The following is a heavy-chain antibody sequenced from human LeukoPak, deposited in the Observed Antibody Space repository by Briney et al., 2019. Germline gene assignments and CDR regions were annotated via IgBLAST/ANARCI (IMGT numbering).Heavy chain of an antibody. CDR1: GGSISSGSYY. CDR3: ARGQFWSGYSI. Sequence: SETLSLTCTVSGGSISSGSYYWSWIRQPAGKGLEWIGRIYTSGSTNYNPSLKSRVTISVDTSKNQFSLKLSSVTAADTAVYYCARGQFWSGYSIWGQGTLVTVSS. J-gene: IGHJ4*02. V-gene: IGHV4-61*02. D-gene: IGHD3-3*02. CDR2: IYTSGST.